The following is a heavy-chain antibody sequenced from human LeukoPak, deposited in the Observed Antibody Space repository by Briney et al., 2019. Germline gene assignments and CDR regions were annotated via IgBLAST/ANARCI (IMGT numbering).Heavy chain of an antibody. CDR3: ARDYYGSGSRLDY. CDR2: ISYDGSNK. V-gene: IGHV3-30-3*01. Sequence: GGSLRLSCAASGFTFSSYAMHWGRQAPGKGLEWVAVISYDGSNKYYADSVKGRFTISRDNSKNTLYLQMNSLRAEDTAVYYCARDYYGSGSRLDYWGQGTLVTVSS. CDR1: GFTFSSYA. D-gene: IGHD3-10*01. J-gene: IGHJ4*02.